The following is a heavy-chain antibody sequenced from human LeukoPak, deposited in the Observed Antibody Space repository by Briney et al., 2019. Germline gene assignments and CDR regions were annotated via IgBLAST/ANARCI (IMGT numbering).Heavy chain of an antibody. CDR1: GFILSDRY. Sequence: GGSLRLSCAAFGFILSDRYMAWIRQAPGKGLEWLSYISGSGSDINYADSVKGRFTISRDNAKNSLYLQMNSLRAEDTAVYYCATGSQIREADYWGQGTLVTVSS. CDR2: ISGSGSDI. CDR3: ATGSQIREADY. V-gene: IGHV3-11*01. D-gene: IGHD3-10*01. J-gene: IGHJ4*02.